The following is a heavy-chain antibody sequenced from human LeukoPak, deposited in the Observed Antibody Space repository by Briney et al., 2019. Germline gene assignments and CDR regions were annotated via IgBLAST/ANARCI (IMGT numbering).Heavy chain of an antibody. CDR1: DGSISSSSYY. V-gene: IGHV4-39*01. CDR2: IYYSGCT. Sequence: PSETLSLTCTVSDGSISSSSYYWGWIRQPPGKGLEWIGSIYYSGCTYYNPSLKSRVTISVDTSKNQFSLKLSSVTAADTAVYYCARQPSAAGYTEDVWGKGTTVTISS. J-gene: IGHJ6*04. CDR3: ARQPSAAGYTEDV. D-gene: IGHD6-13*01.